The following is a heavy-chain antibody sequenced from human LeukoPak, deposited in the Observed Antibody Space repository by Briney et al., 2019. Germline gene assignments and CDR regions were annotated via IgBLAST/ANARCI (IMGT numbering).Heavy chain of an antibody. CDR2: INWNGGST. J-gene: IGHJ6*03. CDR3: ARGGYSGYDYYYYYYMDV. Sequence: GGSLRLSCAASGFTVSSNYMSWVRQAPGKGLEWVSGINWNGGSTGYADSVKGRFTISRDNAKNSLYLQMNSLRAEDTALYYCARGGYSGYDYYYYYYMDVWGKGTTVTVSS. D-gene: IGHD5-12*01. CDR1: GFTVSSNY. V-gene: IGHV3-20*04.